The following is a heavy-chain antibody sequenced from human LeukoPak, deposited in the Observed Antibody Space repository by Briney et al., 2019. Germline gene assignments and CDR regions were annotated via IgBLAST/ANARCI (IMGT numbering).Heavy chain of an antibody. Sequence: GASVKVSCKASGYTFTGYYMHWVRQAPGQGLEWMGWINPNSGGTNYAQKFQGRVTMTRDTSFSTAYMELSRLRSDDTAVYYCARGLRYLHWSRHDAFDVWGQGTAVTVSS. CDR3: ARGLRYLHWSRHDAFDV. CDR1: GYTFTGYY. V-gene: IGHV1-2*02. J-gene: IGHJ3*01. CDR2: INPNSGGT. D-gene: IGHD3-9*01.